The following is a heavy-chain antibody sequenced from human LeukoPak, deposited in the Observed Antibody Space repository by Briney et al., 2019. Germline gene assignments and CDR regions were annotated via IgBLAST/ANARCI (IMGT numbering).Heavy chain of an antibody. D-gene: IGHD2-21*02. J-gene: IGHJ6*03. V-gene: IGHV3-48*04. Sequence: GGSLRLSCAASGFTFSSYSMNWVRQAPGKGLEWVSYISSSSTRYYADSVKGRFTISRDNSKNTLFLQMNNLRAEDTAVYFCVKDRVTDSYYYCYMDVWGQGTTVTISS. CDR1: GFTFSSYS. CDR3: VKDRVTDSYYYCYMDV. CDR2: ISSSSTR.